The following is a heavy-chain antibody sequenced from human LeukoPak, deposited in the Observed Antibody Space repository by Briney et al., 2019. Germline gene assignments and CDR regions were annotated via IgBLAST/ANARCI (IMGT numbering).Heavy chain of an antibody. V-gene: IGHV1-8*02. Sequence: RASLKVSCEASGYTFTSYAMNWVRQTPGQGLEWMGRMNPNSGNTGSAQKLRDRVTITRNSSISTAYMEVNSLRSEDTAVYYCERMYYYDTSDPNWFDPWGEGTLVTVSS. D-gene: IGHD3-22*01. CDR1: GYTFTSYA. CDR3: ERMYYYDTSDPNWFDP. CDR2: MNPNSGNT. J-gene: IGHJ5*02.